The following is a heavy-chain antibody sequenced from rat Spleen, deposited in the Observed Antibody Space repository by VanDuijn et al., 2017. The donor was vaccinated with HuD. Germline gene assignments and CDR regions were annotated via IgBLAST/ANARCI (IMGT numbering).Heavy chain of an antibody. Sequence: EVQLVESDGGLVQPGRSLKLSCAASGFTFNDYYMAWVRQAPTKGLEWVATIIYDGSRTYYRDSVKGRFTISRDNAKSTLYLQMDSLRSEDTATYYCATRDGGYPGWGQGTLVTVSS. CDR3: ATRDGGYPG. CDR1: GFTFNDYY. D-gene: IGHD1-11*01. V-gene: IGHV5S10*01. CDR2: IIYDGSRT. J-gene: IGHJ3*01.